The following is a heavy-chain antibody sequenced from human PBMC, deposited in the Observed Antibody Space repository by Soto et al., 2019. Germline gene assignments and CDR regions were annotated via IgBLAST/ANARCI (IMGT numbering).Heavy chain of an antibody. D-gene: IGHD6-19*01. V-gene: IGHV3-30*18. J-gene: IGHJ4*02. Sequence: VQLVESGGGVVQPGRSLRLSCAASGFTFSAIAMHWVRRAPGKGLEWVAVVSLDGRNTHYADSVKGRFTISRDSSKNTVSLEMTSLRAEDTAVYYCAKGGRQWLVTSDFNYWGQGALVTVSS. CDR2: VSLDGRNT. CDR3: AKGGRQWLVTSDFNY. CDR1: GFTFSAIA.